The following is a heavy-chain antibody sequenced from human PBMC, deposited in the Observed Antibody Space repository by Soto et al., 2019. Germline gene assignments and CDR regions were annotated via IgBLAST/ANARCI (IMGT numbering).Heavy chain of an antibody. CDR3: ARAPPKSLGPFDY. CDR2: IYYSGST. D-gene: IGHD3-16*01. CDR1: GGSFSSYY. J-gene: IGHJ4*02. V-gene: IGHV4-59*01. Sequence: SETLSLTCTVSGGSFSSYYWSWIRPPPGKGLEWIGYIYYSGSTNYNPSLKSRVTISVDTSKNQFSLNLSSVTAADTAVYYCARAPPKSLGPFDYWGQGTLVTVSS.